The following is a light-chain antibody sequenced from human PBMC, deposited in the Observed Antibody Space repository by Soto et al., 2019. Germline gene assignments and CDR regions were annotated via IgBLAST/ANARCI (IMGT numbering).Light chain of an antibody. CDR1: QRVSSN. V-gene: IGKV3-15*01. J-gene: IGKJ1*01. CDR3: QQYADWPRT. Sequence: EIVLTQSPATLSVSPGERATLSCRASQRVSSNLAWYQQKPGQAPRLLIYGASTRATGIPARFSGSGSGTEFTLTISSLQSGDFAVYYCQQYADWPRTFGQGTKVDIK. CDR2: GAS.